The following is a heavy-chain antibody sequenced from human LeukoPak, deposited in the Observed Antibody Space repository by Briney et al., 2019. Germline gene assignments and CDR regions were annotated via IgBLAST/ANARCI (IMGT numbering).Heavy chain of an antibody. J-gene: IGHJ4*02. CDR3: ATESWGIAVAGSNGEYLDY. CDR1: GYTFTSYD. CDR2: MNPNSGNT. D-gene: IGHD6-19*01. V-gene: IGHV1-8*01. Sequence: ASVKVSCKASGYTFTSYDINWVRQATGQGLEWMGWMNPNSGNTGYAQKFQGRVTMTRNTSISTAYMELSSLRSEDTAVYYCATESWGIAVAGSNGEYLDYWGQGTLVTVSS.